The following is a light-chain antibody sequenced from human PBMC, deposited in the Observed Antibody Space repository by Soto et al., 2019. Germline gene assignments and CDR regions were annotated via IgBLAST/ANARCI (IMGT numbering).Light chain of an antibody. CDR3: QQTYIIPRT. CDR1: QSLLHSNGHNY. CDR2: MGS. V-gene: IGKV2-28*01. Sequence: DIVMTQSPLSLPVTPGEPASISCRSSQSLLHSNGHNYLDWYVQKPGQSPQLLIFMGSMRASGVPDRFSASGSGTDFSLTISSLQHEDFASYFCQQTYIIPRTFGQGTKVDIK. J-gene: IGKJ1*01.